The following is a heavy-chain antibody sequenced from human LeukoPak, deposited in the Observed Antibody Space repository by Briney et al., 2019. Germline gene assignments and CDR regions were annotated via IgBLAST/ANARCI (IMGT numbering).Heavy chain of an antibody. V-gene: IGHV3-30*04. CDR2: ISYDGTNK. Sequence: GGSLRLSCAASGFTFSSYAMHLVRQAPGKGLEWVAVISYDGTNKYYADSVKGRFTISRDNSKNTLYLQMNSLRAEDTAVYYCARDSLGDPTYYFDYWGQGTLVTVSS. CDR3: ARDSLGDPTYYFDY. D-gene: IGHD3-10*01. J-gene: IGHJ4*02. CDR1: GFTFSSYA.